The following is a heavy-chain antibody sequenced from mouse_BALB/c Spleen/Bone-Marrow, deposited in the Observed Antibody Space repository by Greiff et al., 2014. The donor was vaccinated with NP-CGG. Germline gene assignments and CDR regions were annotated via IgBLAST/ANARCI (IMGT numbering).Heavy chain of an antibody. CDR1: GYSFTDYT. V-gene: IGHV1-22*01. CDR3: ARAGWYDY. D-gene: IGHD1-1*02. J-gene: IGHJ2*01. CDR2: FNPNNGGT. Sequence: EVQLQQSGPELVKPGSSVKMSCKTSGYSFTDYTIHWVKQSHGKSLEWIGNFNPNNGGTNYNQKFKDKATLTVDKSSRTAYMEFRSLTLEDSAVYYCARAGWYDYWGQGTTLTVSS.